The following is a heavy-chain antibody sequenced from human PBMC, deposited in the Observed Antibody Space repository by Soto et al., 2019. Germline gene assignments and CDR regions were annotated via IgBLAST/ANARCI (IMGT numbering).Heavy chain of an antibody. V-gene: IGHV3-33*01. J-gene: IGHJ6*02. CDR3: ARDARKNRFGELSSYYYGMDV. Sequence: QVQLVESGGGVVQPGRSLRLSCAASGFTFSSYGMHWVRQAPGKGLEWVAVIWYDGSNKYYADSVKSRFTISRDNSNNTLYLQMNSLRAEDTAVYYCARDARKNRFGELSSYYYGMDVWGQGTTVTVSS. D-gene: IGHD3-10*01. CDR2: IWYDGSNK. CDR1: GFTFSSYG.